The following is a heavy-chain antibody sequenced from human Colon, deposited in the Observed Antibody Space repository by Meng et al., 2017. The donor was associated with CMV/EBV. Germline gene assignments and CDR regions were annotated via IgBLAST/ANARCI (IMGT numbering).Heavy chain of an antibody. CDR3: AREIGRFCTGGTCYARPYLYDLDV. CDR2: ISYDGSSE. V-gene: IGHV3-30-3*01. Sequence: GGSLRLSCAASGFAFSSYALHWVRRAPGKGLEWVAVISYDGSSEYYADSVKGRFTISRDNSKNTLYLQVISLRAEDTAVYYGAREIGRFCTGGTCYARPYLYDLDVWGQGTTVTVSS. D-gene: IGHD2-15*01. CDR1: GFAFSSYA. J-gene: IGHJ6*02.